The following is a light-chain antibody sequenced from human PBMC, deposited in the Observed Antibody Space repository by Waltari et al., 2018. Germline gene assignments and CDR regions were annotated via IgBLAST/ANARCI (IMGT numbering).Light chain of an antibody. J-gene: IGLJ3*02. V-gene: IGLV3-27*01. Sequence: SYELTQPSSVSVSPGQTARITCSGDVLAKKQARWFRQKPDQAPVLVIYKDSERPSGIPERFSGSSSGTTVTLTISGAQVEDEADYYCYSEADNHRVFGGGTQLSVL. CDR2: KDS. CDR1: VLAKKQ. CDR3: YSEADNHRV.